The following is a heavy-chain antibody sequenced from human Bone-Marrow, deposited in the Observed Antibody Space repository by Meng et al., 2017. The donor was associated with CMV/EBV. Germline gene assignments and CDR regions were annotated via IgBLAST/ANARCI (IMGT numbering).Heavy chain of an antibody. CDR1: GYTFTGYY. J-gene: IGHJ4*02. CDR3: ARVVYCSSTSCYFYFDY. CDR2: INPNSGGT. D-gene: IGHD2-2*01. Sequence: ASVKVSCKASGYTFTGYYMHWVRQAPGQGLEWMGWINPNSGGTNYAQKFQGRVTMTRDTSISTAYTELSRLRSDDTAVYYCARVVYCSSTSCYFYFDYWSQGTLVTVPS. V-gene: IGHV1-2*02.